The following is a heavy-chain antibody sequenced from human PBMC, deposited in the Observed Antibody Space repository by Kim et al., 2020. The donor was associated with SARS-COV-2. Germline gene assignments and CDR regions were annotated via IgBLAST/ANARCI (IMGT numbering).Heavy chain of an antibody. CDR3: TRRELPGYSSSWNDAFDI. J-gene: IGHJ3*02. V-gene: IGHV3-73*01. CDR1: GFTFSGSA. CDR2: IRSKANSYAT. D-gene: IGHD6-13*01. Sequence: GGSLRLSCAASGFTFSGSAMHWVRPASGKGLEWVGRIRSKANSYATAYAASVKGRFTISRDDSKNTAYLQMNSLKTEDTAVYYCTRRELPGYSSSWNDAFDIWGQGTMVTVSS.